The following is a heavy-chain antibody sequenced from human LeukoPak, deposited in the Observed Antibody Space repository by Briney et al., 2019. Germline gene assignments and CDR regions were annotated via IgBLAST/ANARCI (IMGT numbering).Heavy chain of an antibody. CDR1: GGSISSHY. V-gene: IGHV4-59*11. D-gene: IGHD6-13*01. CDR2: IYYSGST. J-gene: IGHJ5*02. Sequence: SETLSLTCTVSGGSISSHYWSWIRQPPGKGLEWIGYIYYSGSTNYNPSLKSRVTISVDTSKNQFSLKLSSVTAADTAVYYCARVDVAAADGGIDPWGQGTLVTVSS. CDR3: ARVDVAAADGGIDP.